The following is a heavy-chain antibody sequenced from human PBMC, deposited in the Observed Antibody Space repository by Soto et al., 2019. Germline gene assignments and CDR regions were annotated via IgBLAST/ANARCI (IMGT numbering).Heavy chain of an antibody. V-gene: IGHV4-59*01. CDR3: ARGSAAGTKSPFDY. D-gene: IGHD6-13*01. CDR2: IHYSGST. CDR1: GGSISGYY. Sequence: PSETLSLTCTVSGGSISGYYWSWIRQSPGKGLEWIGYIHYSGSTNYNPSLKSRVTISVDTSKNQLSLKLSSVTAADTAVYYCARGSAAGTKSPFDYWGRGTLVTVSS. J-gene: IGHJ4*02.